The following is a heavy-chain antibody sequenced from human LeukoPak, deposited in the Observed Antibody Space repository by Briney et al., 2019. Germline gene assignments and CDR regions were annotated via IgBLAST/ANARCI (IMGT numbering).Heavy chain of an antibody. CDR3: GRHGWLQANWFDP. D-gene: IGHD5-24*01. J-gene: IGHJ5*02. CDR1: GYSFTSYW. Sequence: GESLKISCKGSGYSFTSYWIAWVRQMPGKGLEWMGIIYPGDSDTRYSPSFQGQVTISADKSISTAYLQWSSLKASDTAMYYCGRHGWLQANWFDPWGQGTLVTVSS. V-gene: IGHV5-51*01. CDR2: IYPGDSDT.